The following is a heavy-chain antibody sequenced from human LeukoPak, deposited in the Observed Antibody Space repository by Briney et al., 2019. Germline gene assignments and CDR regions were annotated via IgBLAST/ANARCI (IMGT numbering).Heavy chain of an antibody. J-gene: IGHJ3*02. D-gene: IGHD3-22*01. V-gene: IGHV1-69*05. CDR1: GGTFSSYA. CDR3: ARDRAHYYDSSGLDAFDI. Sequence: ASVKVSCKASGGTFSSYAISWVRQAPGQGLEWMGRIIPIFGTANYAQKFQGRVMITTDESTSTAYMELSSLRSEDTAVYYCARDRAHYYDSSGLDAFDIWGQGTMVTVSS. CDR2: IIPIFGTA.